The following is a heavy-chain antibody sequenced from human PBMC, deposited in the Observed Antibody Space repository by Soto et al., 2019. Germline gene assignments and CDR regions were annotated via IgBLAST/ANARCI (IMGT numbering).Heavy chain of an antibody. CDR1: GFSISSYY. Sequence: WETLSLSCTVSGFSISSYYWSWVRQRPGKGLEWIGYIYYSGSTNYTPSLKSRVTISVDTSKNQFSLKLSSVTAADTAVYYCARLSTTVRGAYYFDYWGQGTLVTVSS. CDR3: ARLSTTVRGAYYFDY. J-gene: IGHJ4*02. CDR2: IYYSGST. V-gene: IGHV4-59*08. D-gene: IGHD3-10*01.